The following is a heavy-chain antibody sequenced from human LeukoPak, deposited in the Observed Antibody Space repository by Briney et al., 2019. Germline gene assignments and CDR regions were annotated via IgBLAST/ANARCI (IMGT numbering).Heavy chain of an antibody. CDR1: GFTFSSYA. J-gene: IGHJ4*02. CDR3: AQPEVNYDSSGYPTYYFDY. Sequence: PGRSLRLSCAAFGFTFSSYAMHWVRQAPGKGLEWVAVISYDGSNKYYADSVKGRFTISRDNSKNTLYLQMNSLRAEDTAVYYCAQPEVNYDSSGYPTYYFDYWGQGTLVTVSS. D-gene: IGHD3-22*01. V-gene: IGHV3-30-3*01. CDR2: ISYDGSNK.